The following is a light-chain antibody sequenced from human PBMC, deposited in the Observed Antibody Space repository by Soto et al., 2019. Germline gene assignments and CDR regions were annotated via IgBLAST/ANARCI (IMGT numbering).Light chain of an antibody. CDR1: QSISSW. CDR3: QQYNIYSYT. V-gene: IGKV1-5*01. Sequence: DIQMTQSPSTLSASVGDRVTITCRASQSISSWLAWYQQKPGKPPKFLIYDASSLESGVPSSFSGGGSGTEFTLTIRSLQPDDFATYYCQQYNIYSYTFGQGTKLQIK. J-gene: IGKJ2*01. CDR2: DAS.